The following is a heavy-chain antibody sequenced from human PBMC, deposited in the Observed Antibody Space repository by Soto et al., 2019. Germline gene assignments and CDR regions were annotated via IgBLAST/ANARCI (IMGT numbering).Heavy chain of an antibody. Sequence: GGSLRLSCAASGFPFSTTDMSWVRQAPGKGLEWVSTIGGSGETTYYADSVKGRFTISRDNSKNTLYLQMNSLRADDAALYYCAKNSGWFNTWGQGALVTVSS. J-gene: IGHJ5*02. CDR2: IGGSGETT. V-gene: IGHV3-23*01. CDR3: AKNSGWFNT. CDR1: GFPFSTTD. D-gene: IGHD3-10*01.